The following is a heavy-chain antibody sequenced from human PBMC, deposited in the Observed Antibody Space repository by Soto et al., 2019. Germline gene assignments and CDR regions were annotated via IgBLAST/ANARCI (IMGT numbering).Heavy chain of an antibody. CDR3: ARLSSPSNWFDP. J-gene: IGHJ5*02. Sequence: ESLKVSCKGSGYSFASYWIGWVRQMPGKGLEWMGIIYPGDSDTRYSPSFQGQVTISADKSISTAYLQWSSLKASDTAMYYCARLSSPSNWFDPWGQGTLVTVSS. CDR2: IYPGDSDT. CDR1: GYSFASYW. D-gene: IGHD6-13*01. V-gene: IGHV5-51*01.